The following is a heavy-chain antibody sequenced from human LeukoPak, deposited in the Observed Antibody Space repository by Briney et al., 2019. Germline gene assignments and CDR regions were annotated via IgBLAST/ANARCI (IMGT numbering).Heavy chain of an antibody. CDR1: GFAFSSYW. CDR2: INSDGSST. CDR3: ARDDIGKGIDY. J-gene: IGHJ4*02. Sequence: PGGSLRLSCAASGFAFSSYWMHWVRQAPGKGLVWVSHINSDGSSTTYADSVKGRFTISRDNAKNTLYLQMNSLRAEDTAVYYCARDDIGKGIDYWGQGTLVIVPS. V-gene: IGHV3-74*01. D-gene: IGHD3-10*01.